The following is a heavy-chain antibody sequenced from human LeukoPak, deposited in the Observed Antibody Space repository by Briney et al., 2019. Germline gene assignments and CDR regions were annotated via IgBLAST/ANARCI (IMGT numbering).Heavy chain of an antibody. Sequence: PGGSLRLSCAASGFTFSNYAMSWVRQAPGKGLEWVSAISGSGASTYYAGSVKGRFTISRDNSKNTLYLQMNSLRAEDTAVYYCAKRTDYGGNSATRYYYAMDVWGQGTTVTVSS. CDR3: AKRTDYGGNSATRYYYAMDV. D-gene: IGHD4-23*01. CDR2: ISGSGAST. V-gene: IGHV3-23*01. J-gene: IGHJ6*02. CDR1: GFTFSNYA.